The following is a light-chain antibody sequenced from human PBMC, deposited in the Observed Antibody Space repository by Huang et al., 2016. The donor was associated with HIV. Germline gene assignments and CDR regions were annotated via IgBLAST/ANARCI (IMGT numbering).Light chain of an antibody. Sequence: DIQMTQSPSSLSAYVGDRVTITCRASQGIADSLAWYQHKAGKPPNLLVYVASRLESWVPSRFRGSGSETDFTLTISSLQPEDSATYYCQQYFSPLRTFGQGTKVEIK. CDR1: QGIADS. CDR3: QQYFSPLRT. V-gene: IGKV1-NL1*01. J-gene: IGKJ1*01. CDR2: VAS.